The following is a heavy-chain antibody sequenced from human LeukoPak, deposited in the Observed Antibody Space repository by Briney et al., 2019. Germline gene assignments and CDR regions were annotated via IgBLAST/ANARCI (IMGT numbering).Heavy chain of an antibody. CDR1: GYTFTGYY. V-gene: IGHV1-46*01. D-gene: IGHD4-17*01. J-gene: IGHJ4*02. CDR3: ARASTVHLYYFDS. CDR2: INPSGGST. Sequence: ASVKVSCKASGYTFTGYYMHWVRQAPGQGLEWMGVINPSGGSTIYAQKFQGRVTMTRDTSTSTVYMELSSLRSEDTAVYYCARASTVHLYYFDSWGQGTLVTVSS.